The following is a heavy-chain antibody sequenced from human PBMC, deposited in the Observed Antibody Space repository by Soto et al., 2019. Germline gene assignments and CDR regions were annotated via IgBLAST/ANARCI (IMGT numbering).Heavy chain of an antibody. J-gene: IGHJ3*02. V-gene: IGHV3-23*01. CDR2: ISGSGGST. CDR1: GFTFDDYG. CDR3: AKDIQAFDAFDI. Sequence: GSLRLSCAASGFTFDDYGMSWVRQAPGKGLEWVSAISGSGGSTYFADSVKGRFTISRDNSKNTLYLQMNSLRAEDTAVYYCAKDIQAFDAFDIWGQGTMVTVSS.